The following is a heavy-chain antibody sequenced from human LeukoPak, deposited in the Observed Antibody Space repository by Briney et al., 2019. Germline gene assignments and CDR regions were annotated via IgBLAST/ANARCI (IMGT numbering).Heavy chain of an antibody. D-gene: IGHD7-27*01. V-gene: IGHV3-30*18. J-gene: IGHJ4*02. CDR3: AKKRGKMGLGSVDY. CDR1: GFTFSSYG. Sequence: GGSLRLSCAASGFTFSSYGMHWVRQAPGKGLEWVAVISYDGSNKYYADSVKGRFTISRDNSKNTLYLQMNSLRAEDTAVYYCAKKRGKMGLGSVDYWGQGTLVTVSS. CDR2: ISYDGSNK.